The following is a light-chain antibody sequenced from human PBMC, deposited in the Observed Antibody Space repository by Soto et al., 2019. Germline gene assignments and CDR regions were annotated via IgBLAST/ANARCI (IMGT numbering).Light chain of an antibody. CDR1: SSDVGSYNL. Sequence: QSVLTQPASVSGSPGQSITISCTGTSSDVGSYNLVSWYQQHPGKAPKLLIYDGSKRPSGVSNRFSESKSGNTASLTISGLQAEDEADYYCCSYAGNSAWVFGSGTKLTVL. CDR2: DGS. J-gene: IGLJ1*01. CDR3: CSYAGNSAWV. V-gene: IGLV2-23*01.